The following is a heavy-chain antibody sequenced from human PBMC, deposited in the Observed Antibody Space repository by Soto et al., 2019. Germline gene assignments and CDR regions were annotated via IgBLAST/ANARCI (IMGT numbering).Heavy chain of an antibody. CDR2: INHSGST. CDR3: ARGSPYYDSSGYYY. CDR1: GGSFSGYY. V-gene: IGHV4-34*01. J-gene: IGHJ4*02. Sequence: QVQLQQWGAGLLKPSETLSLTCAVYGGSFSGYYWSWIRQPPGKGLEWIGEINHSGSTNYNPSLNSRVTISVDTSKHQFSLKLSSVTAADTAVYYCARGSPYYDSSGYYYWGQGTLVTVSS. D-gene: IGHD3-22*01.